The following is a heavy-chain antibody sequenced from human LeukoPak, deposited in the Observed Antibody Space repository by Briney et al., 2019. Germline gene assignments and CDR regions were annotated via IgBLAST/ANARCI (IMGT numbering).Heavy chain of an antibody. D-gene: IGHD3-10*01. Sequence: GASVKVSCKASGGTFSSYAICWVRQAPGQGLEWMGGIIPIFGTANYAQKFQGRVTITADESTSTAYMELSSLRSEDTAVYYCASSRVRGRAFDIWGQGTMVTVSS. V-gene: IGHV1-69*13. CDR3: ASSRVRGRAFDI. CDR1: GGTFSSYA. CDR2: IIPIFGTA. J-gene: IGHJ3*02.